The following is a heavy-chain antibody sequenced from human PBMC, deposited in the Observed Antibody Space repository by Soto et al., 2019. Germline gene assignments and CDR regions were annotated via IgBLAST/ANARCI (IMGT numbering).Heavy chain of an antibody. D-gene: IGHD6-19*01. CDR1: GGSVSSGSYY. V-gene: IGHV4-61*01. CDR3: ASYSSGWYDVSC. CDR2: IYYSGST. J-gene: IGHJ4*02. Sequence: QVQLQESGPGLVKPSETLSLTCTVSGGSVSSGSYYWSWIRQPPGKGLEWIGYIYYSGSTNYNPSLKIRVPIAVDTSKNQFSLKLSSVTAADTAVYYCASYSSGWYDVSCWGQGTLVTVSS.